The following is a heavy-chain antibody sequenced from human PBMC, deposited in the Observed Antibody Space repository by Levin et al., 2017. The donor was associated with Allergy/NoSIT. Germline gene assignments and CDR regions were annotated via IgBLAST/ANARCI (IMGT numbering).Heavy chain of an antibody. CDR3: AREGVGYYDSSGYPP. D-gene: IGHD3-22*01. CDR1: GGSISSSSYY. J-gene: IGHJ5*02. V-gene: IGHV4-39*07. Sequence: SETLSLTCTVSGGSISSSSYYWGWIRQPPGKGLEWIGSIYYSGSTYYNPSLKSRVTISVDTSKNQFSLKLSSVTAADTAVYYCAREGVGYYDSSGYPPWGQGTLVTVSS. CDR2: IYYSGST.